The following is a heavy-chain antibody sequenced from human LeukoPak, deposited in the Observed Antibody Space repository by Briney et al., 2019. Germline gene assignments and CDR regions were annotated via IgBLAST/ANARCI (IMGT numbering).Heavy chain of an antibody. CDR1: GFTVSSNY. Sequence: PGGSLRLSCAASGFTVSSNYMSWVRQAPGKGLEWVSVIYSGGSTYYADSVKGRFTISRDNSKNTLYLQMNSLRAEDTAVYYCAREYCSSTSCPSDAFNIWGQGTMVTVSS. V-gene: IGHV3-66*01. D-gene: IGHD2-2*01. J-gene: IGHJ3*02. CDR2: IYSGGST. CDR3: AREYCSSTSCPSDAFNI.